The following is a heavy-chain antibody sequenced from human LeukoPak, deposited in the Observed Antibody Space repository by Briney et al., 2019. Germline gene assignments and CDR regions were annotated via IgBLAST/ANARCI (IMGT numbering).Heavy chain of an antibody. V-gene: IGHV3-23*01. J-gene: IGHJ1*01. CDR2: ISGSGGST. Sequence: PGGSLRLSCAASGFTFSSYAMSWVRQAPGKGLEWVSAISGSGGSTYYADSVKGRFTISRDNSKNTLYLQMNSLRAEDTAVYYCAKDQGYSARKAEYFQHWGQGTLVTVSS. CDR3: AKDQGYSARKAEYFQH. D-gene: IGHD6-6*01. CDR1: GFTFSSYA.